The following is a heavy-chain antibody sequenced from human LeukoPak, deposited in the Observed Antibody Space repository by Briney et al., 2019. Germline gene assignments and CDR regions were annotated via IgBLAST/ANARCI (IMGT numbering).Heavy chain of an antibody. V-gene: IGHV4-34*01. CDR1: GGSFSGYY. J-gene: IGHJ5*02. D-gene: IGHD6-13*01. CDR3: ARGTGYSSSWPMYNWFDP. Sequence: KASETLSLTCAVYGGSFSGYYWSWIRQPPGKGLEWIGEINHSGSTNYNPPLKSRVTISVDTSKNQFSLKLSSVTAADTAVYYCARGTGYSSSWPMYNWFDPWGQGTLVTVSS. CDR2: INHSGST.